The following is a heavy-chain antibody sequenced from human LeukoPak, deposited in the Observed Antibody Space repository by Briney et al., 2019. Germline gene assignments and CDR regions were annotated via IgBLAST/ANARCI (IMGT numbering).Heavy chain of an antibody. Sequence: SETLSLTCTVSGGSISSYYWSWIRQPPGKGLEWIGYIYYSGSTNYNPSPKSRVTISVDTSKNQFSLKLSSVTAADTAVYYCAGSVGATTTPFDYWGQGTLVTVSS. CDR3: AGSVGATTTPFDY. V-gene: IGHV4-59*01. D-gene: IGHD1-26*01. J-gene: IGHJ4*02. CDR1: GGSISSYY. CDR2: IYYSGST.